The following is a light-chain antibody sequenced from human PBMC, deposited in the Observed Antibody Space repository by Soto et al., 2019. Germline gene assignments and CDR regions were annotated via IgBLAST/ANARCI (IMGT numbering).Light chain of an antibody. CDR1: ESVSSN. CDR3: QQYYDWPSLT. J-gene: IGKJ4*01. V-gene: IGKV3-15*01. Sequence: EIIMTQSPATLSVSPGERATLSCRASESVSSNLAWYQQKPGQAPRLLIYGASTRATAIPPRFSGSGSGTEVSLSISSLQSTDFAVYYCQQYYDWPSLTFGEGTKVDIK. CDR2: GAS.